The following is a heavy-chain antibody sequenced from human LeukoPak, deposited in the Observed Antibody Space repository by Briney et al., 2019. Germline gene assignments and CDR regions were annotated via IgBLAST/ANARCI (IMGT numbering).Heavy chain of an antibody. V-gene: IGHV1-24*01. Sequence: ASVKVSCTVSGYTLTELSMHWVRQAPGKGLEWMGGFDPEDGETIYAQKFQGRVTMTEDTSTDTAYMELSGLRSEDTAVYYCATSRSYLVPWHFDLWGRGTLVTVSS. J-gene: IGHJ2*01. CDR2: FDPEDGET. D-gene: IGHD1-26*01. CDR1: GYTLTELS. CDR3: ATSRSYLVPWHFDL.